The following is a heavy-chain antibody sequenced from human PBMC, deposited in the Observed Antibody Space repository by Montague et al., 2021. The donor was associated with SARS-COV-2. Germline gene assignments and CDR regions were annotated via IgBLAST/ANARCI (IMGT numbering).Heavy chain of an antibody. D-gene: IGHD2-2*01. CDR1: GDSISGYY. Sequence: SETLSLTCTVSGDSISGYYWTWIRQPPGKGLEWIGHIYHSGSTNYNPSLKSRVTISVDTSNNQFSLKLTSVTAADTAMYYCARDRRIGVPVRGAYGLDHWGQGTQVTVSS. CDR2: IYHSGST. V-gene: IGHV4-59*12. J-gene: IGHJ4*02. CDR3: ARDRRIGVPVRGAYGLDH.